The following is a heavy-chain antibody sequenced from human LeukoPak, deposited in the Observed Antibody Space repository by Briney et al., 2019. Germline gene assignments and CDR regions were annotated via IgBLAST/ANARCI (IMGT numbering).Heavy chain of an antibody. D-gene: IGHD1-7*01. CDR3: ARGVGRQLRPFDY. Sequence: GAPVKVSCKASGYTFATYGISWVRQAPGQGLEWMGWISAYNGNTDYAQKLQGRVTMTTDASTSTAYMELRSLRSDDTAVYYCARGVGRQLRPFDYWGQGTLVTVSS. V-gene: IGHV1-18*01. J-gene: IGHJ4*02. CDR1: GYTFATYG. CDR2: ISAYNGNT.